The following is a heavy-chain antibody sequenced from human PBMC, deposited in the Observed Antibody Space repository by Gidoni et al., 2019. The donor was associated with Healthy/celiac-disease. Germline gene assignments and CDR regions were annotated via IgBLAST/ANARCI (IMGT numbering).Heavy chain of an antibody. D-gene: IGHD2-2*01. CDR2: ISGSGGST. CDR1: GFTFSSYA. J-gene: IGHJ6*02. Sequence: EVQLLESGGGLVQPGGSLRLSCAASGFTFSSYAMSWVRQAPGKGLEWVSAISGSGGSTYYADSVKGRFTISRDNSKNTLYLQMNSLRAEDTAVYYCAKTWGDCSSTSCYLGGMDVWGQGTRSPSP. CDR3: AKTWGDCSSTSCYLGGMDV. V-gene: IGHV3-23*01.